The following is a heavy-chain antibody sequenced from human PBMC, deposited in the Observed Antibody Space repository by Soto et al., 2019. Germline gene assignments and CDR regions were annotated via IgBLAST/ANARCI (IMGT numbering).Heavy chain of an antibody. CDR2: IYYSGST. J-gene: IGHJ4*02. V-gene: IGHV4-59*01. Sequence: KPSETLSLTANLSGGSISSYYCSWIRQPPGKGLEWIGYIYYSGSTNYNPSLKSRVTISVDTSKNQFSLKLSSVTAADTAVYYCARGSGITMVRGVTLDYWGQGTLVTVSS. CDR3: ARGSGITMVRGVTLDY. CDR1: GGSISSYY. D-gene: IGHD3-10*01.